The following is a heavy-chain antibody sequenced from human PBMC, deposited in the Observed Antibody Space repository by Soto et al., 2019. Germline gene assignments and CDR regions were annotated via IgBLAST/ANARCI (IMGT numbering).Heavy chain of an antibody. CDR2: ISSSASHI. J-gene: IGHJ5*01. CDR1: GFSFSSYS. CDR3: VSGYSGYCSGGTCCWFDS. D-gene: IGHD2-15*01. V-gene: IGHV3-21*03. Sequence: EVQLVESGGGLVKPGGSLRLSCAASGFSFSSYSMNWVRQAPGKGLEWVSSISSSASHINYADSVKGRFTISRDNAKKSLYLQMNSLRAEDTAVYCCVSGYSGYCSGGTCCWFDSWGQGTLVTVSS.